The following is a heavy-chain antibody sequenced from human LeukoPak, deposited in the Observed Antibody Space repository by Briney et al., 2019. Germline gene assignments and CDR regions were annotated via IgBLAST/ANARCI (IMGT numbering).Heavy chain of an antibody. CDR1: GFTFDDYA. CDR3: AKDLSSGGSGIFDY. D-gene: IGHD3-10*01. J-gene: IGHJ4*02. V-gene: IGHV3-9*01. Sequence: GGSLRLSCAASGFTFDDYAMHWVRQAPGKGLEWVSGISWNSGSIGYADSVKGRFAISRDNAKNSLYLQMNSLRAEGTALYYCAKDLSSGGSGIFDYWGQGTLVTVSS. CDR2: ISWNSGSI.